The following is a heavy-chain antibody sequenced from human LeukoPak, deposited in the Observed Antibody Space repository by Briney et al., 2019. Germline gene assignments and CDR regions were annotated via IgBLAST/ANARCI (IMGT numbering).Heavy chain of an antibody. D-gene: IGHD6-13*01. V-gene: IGHV3-53*04. CDR1: GFAFSNYW. CDR3: ARLHGRIAARFDY. J-gene: IGHJ4*02. Sequence: GGSLRLSCAASGFAFSNYWMNWVRQAPGKGLEWVSVIYSGGSTYYADSVKGRFTISRHNSKNTLYLQMNSLRAEDTAVYYCARLHGRIAARFDYWGQGTLVTVSS. CDR2: IYSGGST.